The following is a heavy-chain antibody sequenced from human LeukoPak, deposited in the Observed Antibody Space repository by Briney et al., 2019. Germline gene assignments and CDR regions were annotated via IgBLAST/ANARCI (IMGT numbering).Heavy chain of an antibody. V-gene: IGHV3-21*01. D-gene: IGHD3-22*01. Sequence: GGSLRLSCAASGFTFSSYSMNWVRQAPGKGLEWVSSISSSSSYIYYADSVEGRFTISRDNAKNSLYLQMNSLRAEDTAVYYCAREPFSGYYIDYWGQGTLVTVSS. CDR1: GFTFSSYS. CDR2: ISSSSSYI. J-gene: IGHJ4*02. CDR3: AREPFSGYYIDY.